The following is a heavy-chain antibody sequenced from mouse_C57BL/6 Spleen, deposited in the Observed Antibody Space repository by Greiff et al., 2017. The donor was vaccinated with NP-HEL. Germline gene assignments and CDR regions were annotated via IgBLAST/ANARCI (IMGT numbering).Heavy chain of an antibody. J-gene: IGHJ2*01. CDR1: GYTFTSYW. V-gene: IGHV1-52*01. CDR2: IDPSDSET. Sequence: VQLQQPGAELVRPGSSVKLSCKASGYTFTSYWMHWVKQRPIQGLEWIGNIDPSDSETHYNQKFKDKATLTVDKSSSTAYMQLSSLTSEDSAVYYCAMGPTSRNLGYWGQGTTLTVSS. CDR3: AMGPTSRNLGY.